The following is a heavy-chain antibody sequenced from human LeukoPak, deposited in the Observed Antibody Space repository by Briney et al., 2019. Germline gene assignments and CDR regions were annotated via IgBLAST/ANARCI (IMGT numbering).Heavy chain of an antibody. V-gene: IGHV3-48*01. Sequence: GGSLRLSCAASGFTFSSYSMNWVRQAPGKGLEWVSYISSSSSTIYYADSVKGRFTISRDNAKNSLYLQMNSLRAEDTAVYYCAKDPGLYDSSGPLTGWGQGTLVTVSS. CDR3: AKDPGLYDSSGPLTG. CDR2: ISSSSSTI. D-gene: IGHD3-22*01. CDR1: GFTFSSYS. J-gene: IGHJ4*02.